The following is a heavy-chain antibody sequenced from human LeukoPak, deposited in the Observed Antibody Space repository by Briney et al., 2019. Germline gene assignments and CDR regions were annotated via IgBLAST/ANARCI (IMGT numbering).Heavy chain of an antibody. D-gene: IGHD6-13*01. CDR1: GGSFSGYY. CDR3: ARAAAGRMNLRD. V-gene: IGHV4-34*01. J-gene: IGHJ4*02. Sequence: PSETLSLTCAVYGGSFSGYYWSWIRQPPGKGLEWIGEINHSGSTNYNPSLKSRVTISVDTSKNQFSLKLSSVTAADTAVYYCARAAAGRMNLRDWGQGTLVTVSS. CDR2: INHSGST.